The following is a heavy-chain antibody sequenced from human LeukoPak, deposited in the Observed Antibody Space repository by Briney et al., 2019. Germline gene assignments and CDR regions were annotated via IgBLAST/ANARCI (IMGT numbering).Heavy chain of an antibody. CDR2: IYYSGST. CDR3: ARFPMIVVATYYFDY. Sequence: PLETLSLTRTVSGGSISSSSYYWGWIRQPPGKGLEWIGSIYYSGSTYYNPSLKSRVTISVDTSKNQFSLNLSSVTAADTAVYYCARFPMIVVATYYFDYWGQGTLVTVSS. CDR1: GGSISSSSYY. J-gene: IGHJ4*02. V-gene: IGHV4-39*07. D-gene: IGHD3-22*01.